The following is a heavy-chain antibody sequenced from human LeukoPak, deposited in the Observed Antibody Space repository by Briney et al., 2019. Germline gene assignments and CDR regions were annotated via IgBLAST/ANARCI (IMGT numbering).Heavy chain of an antibody. J-gene: IGHJ4*02. V-gene: IGHV3-23*01. Sequence: GGSLRLSCAASGFTFSSHGMNWVRQAPGKGLEWVSGITGSGGNRYYADSVKGRFTISRDNSKNTLYLQMNSLRAEDTAVYYCARGLEDSHFDYWGQGTLVTVSP. D-gene: IGHD2-15*01. CDR1: GFTFSSHG. CDR2: ITGSGGNR. CDR3: ARGLEDSHFDY.